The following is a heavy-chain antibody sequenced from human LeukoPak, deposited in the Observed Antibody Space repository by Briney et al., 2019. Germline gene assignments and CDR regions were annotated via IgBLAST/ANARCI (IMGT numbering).Heavy chain of an antibody. Sequence: SVKVSCKASGGTFSSYAISWVRQAPGQGLEWMGGIIPIFGTANYAQKFQGRVTITADESTSTAYMELSSLRSEDTAVYYCARLGNYNYYYGMDVWGQGTTVTVSS. V-gene: IGHV1-69*13. CDR3: ARLGNYNYYYGMDV. CDR1: GGTFSSYA. D-gene: IGHD4-23*01. CDR2: IIPIFGTA. J-gene: IGHJ6*02.